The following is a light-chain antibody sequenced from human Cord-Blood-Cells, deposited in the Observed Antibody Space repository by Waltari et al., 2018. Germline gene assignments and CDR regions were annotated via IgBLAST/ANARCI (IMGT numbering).Light chain of an antibody. V-gene: IGKV3-15*01. Sequence: EIVMTQTPATLSVSPGERATLCCRASQSVSSNLAWYQQKPGQAPRLLIYGASTRATVIPAMFSGSGSGTEFTLTISSLQSEDFAVYYCQQYNNWPLYTFGQGTKLEIK. CDR2: GAS. CDR1: QSVSSN. CDR3: QQYNNWPLYT. J-gene: IGKJ2*01.